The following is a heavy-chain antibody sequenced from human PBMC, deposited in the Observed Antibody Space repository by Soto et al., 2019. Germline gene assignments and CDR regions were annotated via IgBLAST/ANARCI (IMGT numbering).Heavy chain of an antibody. D-gene: IGHD3-16*01. CDR3: AKDIAVLLSPSWGSGMDV. CDR2: ISYDGSNK. J-gene: IGHJ6*02. Sequence: GGSLRLSCAASGFTFSTYGMHWVRQAPGKGLEWVAYISYDGSNKYYADSVKGRFTISRDNSKNTLYLQLNSLRPEDTAVYSCAKDIAVLLSPSWGSGMDVWGQGTTVTVSS. V-gene: IGHV3-30*18. CDR1: GFTFSTYG.